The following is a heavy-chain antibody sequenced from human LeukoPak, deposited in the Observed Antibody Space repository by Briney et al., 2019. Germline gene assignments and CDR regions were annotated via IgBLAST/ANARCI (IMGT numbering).Heavy chain of an antibody. J-gene: IGHJ4*02. D-gene: IGHD4-17*01. Sequence: GGSLRLSCAASGFTFSSYEMKWVRQAPGKGLEWVSSISSGSGYIYYADSVKGRFTISRDNAKNSLYLQMNSLRAEDTAVYYCARGYGDYGKYYFDSWAREPWSPSPQ. CDR1: GFTFSSYE. V-gene: IGHV3-21*01. CDR3: ARGYGDYGKYYFDS. CDR2: ISSGSGYI.